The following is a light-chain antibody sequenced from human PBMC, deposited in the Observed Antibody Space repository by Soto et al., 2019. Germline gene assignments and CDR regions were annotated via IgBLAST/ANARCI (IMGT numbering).Light chain of an antibody. J-gene: IGKJ4*01. CDR1: QSISSY. Sequence: DIQMTQSPSSLSASVGDRVTITCRASQSISSYLNWYQQKPGKAPKLLIYAASSLQSGVPSRFSGSGSGTDSTLTISSLQPEDFATYYCQQSYSTPVFGGGTKVDIK. CDR3: QQSYSTPV. V-gene: IGKV1-39*01. CDR2: AAS.